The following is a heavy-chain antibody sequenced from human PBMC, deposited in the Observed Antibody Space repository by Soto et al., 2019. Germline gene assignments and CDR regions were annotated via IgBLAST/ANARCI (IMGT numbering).Heavy chain of an antibody. CDR3: AKGRSIAVPEGS. V-gene: IGHV1-18*01. Sequence: QVQLVQSGPEMKKPGASVKVSCKGSGFIFTNYGFNWVRQAPGQGLEWVGWVSAANGYTRSAQKCQDRLIMTTDSSTNTAYMDLRGLGPDDPALYYCAKGRSIAVPEGSWGQGTLVTVSS. J-gene: IGHJ5*02. D-gene: IGHD6-19*01. CDR1: GFIFTNYG. CDR2: VSAANGYT.